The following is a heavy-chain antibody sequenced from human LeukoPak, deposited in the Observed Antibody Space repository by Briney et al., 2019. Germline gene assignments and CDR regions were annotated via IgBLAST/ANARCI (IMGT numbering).Heavy chain of an antibody. D-gene: IGHD3-22*01. V-gene: IGHV3-30-3*01. CDR3: ARDPVGSSGFGGEDY. CDR2: ISYDGSNK. Sequence: GGSLRLSCAASGFTFSSYAMHWVRQAPGKGLEWVAVISYDGSNKYYADSVKGRFTISRDNAKNSLYLQMNSLRAEDTAVYYCARDPVGSSGFGGEDYWGQGTLVTVSS. J-gene: IGHJ4*02. CDR1: GFTFSSYA.